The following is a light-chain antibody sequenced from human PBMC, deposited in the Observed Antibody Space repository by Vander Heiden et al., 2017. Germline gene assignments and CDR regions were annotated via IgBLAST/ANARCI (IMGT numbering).Light chain of an antibody. CDR2: GAS. Sequence: DTQMTQSPSSLSASVGASVTVACRASQSISSYLNWYQQKPGKAPKFLIYGASTLQSGVPSRFSGSGSGTDFTLTISRLQPEDFATYYCQQRDSVPLTFGGGTKVEVK. CDR3: QQRDSVPLT. J-gene: IGKJ4*01. CDR1: QSISSY. V-gene: IGKV1-39*01.